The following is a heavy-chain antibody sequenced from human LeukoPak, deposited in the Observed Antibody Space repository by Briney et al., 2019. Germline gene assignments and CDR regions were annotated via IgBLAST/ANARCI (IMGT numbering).Heavy chain of an antibody. D-gene: IGHD1-26*01. Sequence: GGSLRLSCAASGFTFSDYYMTWIRQAPGKGLEWTSFISGTGYTIYYTDSVRGRFTISRDNAKNSLYLQMNSLRAEDTAVYYCARPAATGTNNGPEKYWGQGTLVTVSS. CDR3: ARPAATGTNNGPEKY. CDR1: GFTFSDYY. CDR2: ISGTGYTI. J-gene: IGHJ4*02. V-gene: IGHV3-11*01.